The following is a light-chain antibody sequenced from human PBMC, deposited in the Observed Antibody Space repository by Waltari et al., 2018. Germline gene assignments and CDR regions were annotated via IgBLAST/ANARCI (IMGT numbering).Light chain of an antibody. V-gene: IGKV2-28*01. CDR2: LGS. CDR1: QSLLHSNGYNY. J-gene: IGKJ5*01. CDR3: MEALQSVT. Sequence: DIVITQSPLSLPVTPGEPPSISCMSSQSLLHSNGYNYLDWYLQKPGQSPQILIYLGSNRASGVPERFSGSGSGTDFTLKISRVEAEDAGVYYCMEALQSVTFGQGTRLEIK.